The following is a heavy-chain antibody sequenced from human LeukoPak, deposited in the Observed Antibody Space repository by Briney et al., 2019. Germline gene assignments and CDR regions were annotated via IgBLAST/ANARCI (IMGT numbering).Heavy chain of an antibody. V-gene: IGHV3-23*01. Sequence: GGSLRLSCAASGFTFSSYAMSWVRQAPGKGLEWVSAISGSGGSTYYADSVKGRFTIPRDNSKNTLYLQMNSLRAEDTAVYYCAKVGSGWYRGYFDYWGQGTLVTVSS. CDR2: ISGSGGST. CDR1: GFTFSSYA. J-gene: IGHJ4*02. CDR3: AKVGSGWYRGYFDY. D-gene: IGHD6-19*01.